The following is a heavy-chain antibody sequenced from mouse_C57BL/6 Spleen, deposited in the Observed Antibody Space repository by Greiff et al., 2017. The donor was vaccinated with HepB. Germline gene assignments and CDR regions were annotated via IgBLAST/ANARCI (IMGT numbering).Heavy chain of an antibody. CDR3: TKSANWDNAMDY. V-gene: IGHV5-9-1*02. J-gene: IGHJ4*01. D-gene: IGHD4-1*01. Sequence: EVNVVESGEGLVKPGGSLKLSCAASGFTFSSYAMSWVRQTPEKRLEWVAYISSGGDYIYYADTVKGRFTISRDNARNTLYLQMSSLKSEDTAMYYCTKSANWDNAMDYWGQGTSVTVSS. CDR2: ISSGGDYI. CDR1: GFTFSSYA.